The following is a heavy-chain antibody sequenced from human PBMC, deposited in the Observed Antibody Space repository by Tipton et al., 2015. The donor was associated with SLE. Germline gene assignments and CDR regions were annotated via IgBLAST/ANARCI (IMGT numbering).Heavy chain of an antibody. Sequence: LRLSCEVSGYSITSGYYYGWIRRPPGKGLEWIGSIFHSGRTYHSPSLKSRVTISVDTSKNQLSLKLTSVTAADTAVYYCANLVGEGGTNWFDPWGQGILVIVSS. CDR1: GYSITSGYY. CDR3: ANLVGEGGTNWFDP. V-gene: IGHV4-38-2*01. CDR2: IFHSGRT. D-gene: IGHD1-26*01. J-gene: IGHJ5*02.